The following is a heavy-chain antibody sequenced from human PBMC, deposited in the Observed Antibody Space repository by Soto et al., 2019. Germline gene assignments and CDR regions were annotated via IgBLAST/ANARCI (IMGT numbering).Heavy chain of an antibody. CDR1: GLKFKDYT. CDR3: AGEPQVAGPLYGMDV. J-gene: IGHJ6*02. Sequence: GGSLRLSCSASGLKFKDYTIHWFRQTPTKRLEYVSGFYRNGADTFYAESVKGRFSVSRDNSGNTLFLQMSSLRPEDTAVYYCAGEPQVAGPLYGMDVWGQGTAVTVSS. V-gene: IGHV3-64D*06. CDR2: FYRNGADT. D-gene: IGHD2-15*01.